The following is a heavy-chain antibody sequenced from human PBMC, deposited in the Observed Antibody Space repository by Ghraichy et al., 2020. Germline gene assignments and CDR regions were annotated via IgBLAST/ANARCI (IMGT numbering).Heavy chain of an antibody. Sequence: SQTLSLTCTVSGGSISSYYWTWIRQPPGKGLEWIRYIYYSGSTNYSPSLKSRVTISVDTSKNQVSLKLSSVTAADTAVYYCTRGRAGEPFDFWGQGTLVTVSS. V-gene: IGHV4-59*01. CDR3: TRGRAGEPFDF. CDR2: IYYSGST. D-gene: IGHD1-26*01. J-gene: IGHJ4*02. CDR1: GGSISSYY.